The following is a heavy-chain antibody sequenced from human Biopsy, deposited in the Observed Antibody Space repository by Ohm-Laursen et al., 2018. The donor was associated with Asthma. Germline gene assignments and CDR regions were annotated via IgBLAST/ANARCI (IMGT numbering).Heavy chain of an antibody. Sequence: PGTLSLTCIVSGGSITSSSYYWGWIRQPPGKGMEWIGSMYHSGSPYYHPSLKSRATISVDTSKNQLSLKMSSVTAADTAVYFCVRHQYSSSWSTFDYWGQGALVTVSS. CDR2: MYHSGSP. CDR3: VRHQYSSSWSTFDY. J-gene: IGHJ4*02. V-gene: IGHV4-39*01. D-gene: IGHD3-22*01. CDR1: GGSITSSSYY.